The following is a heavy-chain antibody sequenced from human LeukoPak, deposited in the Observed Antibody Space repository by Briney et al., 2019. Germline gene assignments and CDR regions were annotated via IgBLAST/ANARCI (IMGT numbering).Heavy chain of an antibody. J-gene: IGHJ4*02. Sequence: GGSLRLSCAASGFTFNNYAMTWVRQAPGEGLEWVSSISGDGGSTWYADSVQGRFTISRDKPKNTFYLQMNSLRAEDSAVYFCATGATATTWFRFDYWGQGTLVTVSS. V-gene: IGHV3-23*01. D-gene: IGHD2/OR15-2a*01. CDR3: ATGATATTWFRFDY. CDR1: GFTFNNYA. CDR2: ISGDGGST.